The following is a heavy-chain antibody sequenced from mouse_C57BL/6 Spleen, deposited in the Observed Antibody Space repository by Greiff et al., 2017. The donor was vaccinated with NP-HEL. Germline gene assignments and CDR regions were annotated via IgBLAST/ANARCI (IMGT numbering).Heavy chain of an antibody. CDR2: ISYDGSN. D-gene: IGHD1-1*01. V-gene: IGHV3-6*01. CDR1: GYSITSGYY. J-gene: IGHJ1*03. CDR3: ARVFYDYGSSSDV. Sequence: EVKVEESGPGLVKPSQSLSLTCSVTGYSITSGYYWNWIRQFPGNKLEWMGYISYDGSNNYNPSLKNRISITRDTSKNQFFLKLNSVTTEDTATYYCARVFYDYGSSSDVWGTGTTVTVSS.